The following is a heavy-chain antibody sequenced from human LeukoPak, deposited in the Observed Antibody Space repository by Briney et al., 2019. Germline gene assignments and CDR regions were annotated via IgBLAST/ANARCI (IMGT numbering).Heavy chain of an antibody. D-gene: IGHD5-18*01. V-gene: IGHV4-34*01. J-gene: IGHJ6*03. CDR1: GGSFNGYY. CDR2: INHSGTT. CDR3: ARVRLPPYYYYFYYMDV. Sequence: SETLSLTCAVYGGSFNGYYWTWIRQPPGKGLEWIGEINHSGTTDYNPSLQRRVTISLDTSKNQVSLKVTSVTAADTAVYYCARVRLPPYYYYFYYMDVWGTGTTVTVSS.